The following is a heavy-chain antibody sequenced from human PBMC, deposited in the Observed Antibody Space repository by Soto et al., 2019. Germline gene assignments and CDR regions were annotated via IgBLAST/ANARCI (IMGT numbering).Heavy chain of an antibody. CDR1: GGSISSYY. D-gene: IGHD4-4*01. Sequence: SEPLSLTCTVSGGSISSYYWSWIRQPPGKGLEWIGYIYYSGSTNYNPSLKSRVTISVDTSKNQFSLKLSSVTAADTAVYYCARPYSTFQFDPWGQGTQVTVSS. V-gene: IGHV4-59*01. CDR2: IYYSGST. CDR3: ARPYSTFQFDP. J-gene: IGHJ5*02.